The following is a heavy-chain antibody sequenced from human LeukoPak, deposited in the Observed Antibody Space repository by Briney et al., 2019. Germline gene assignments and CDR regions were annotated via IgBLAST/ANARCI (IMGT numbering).Heavy chain of an antibody. CDR2: ISGDGGST. Sequence: GGSLRLSCAASGFTFDDYAMHWVRQAPGKGLEWVSLISGDGGSTYYADSVKGRFTIPRDNSKNSLYLQMNSLRTEDTALYYCAKDGTAMASDAFDIWGQGTMVTVSS. CDR1: GFTFDDYA. V-gene: IGHV3-43*02. CDR3: AKDGTAMASDAFDI. D-gene: IGHD5-18*01. J-gene: IGHJ3*02.